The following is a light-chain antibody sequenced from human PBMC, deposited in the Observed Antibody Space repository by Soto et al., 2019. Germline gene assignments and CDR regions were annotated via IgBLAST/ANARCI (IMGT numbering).Light chain of an antibody. Sequence: AIRMTQYTSSLSASKGDRITLTFPASQGISSYLAWYQQKPGKAPKLLIYAASTLQSGVPSRFSGSGSGTDFTLTISCLQSEDFATYYCQQYYSYPMITFGQGTRLEIK. CDR2: AAS. CDR3: QQYYSYPMIT. V-gene: IGKV1-8*01. CDR1: QGISSY. J-gene: IGKJ5*01.